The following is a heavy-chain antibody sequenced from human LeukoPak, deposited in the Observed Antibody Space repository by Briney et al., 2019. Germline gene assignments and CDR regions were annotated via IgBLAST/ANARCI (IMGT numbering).Heavy chain of an antibody. CDR2: ISSSSSYI. Sequence: GGSLRLSCAASGFTLSSYSMNWVRQAPGKGLEWVSSISSSSSYIYYADSVKGRFTISRDNAKNSLYLQMNSLRAEDTAVYYCARPVENPYDAFDIWGQGTMVTVSS. D-gene: IGHD5-24*01. V-gene: IGHV3-21*01. CDR3: ARPVENPYDAFDI. CDR1: GFTLSSYS. J-gene: IGHJ3*02.